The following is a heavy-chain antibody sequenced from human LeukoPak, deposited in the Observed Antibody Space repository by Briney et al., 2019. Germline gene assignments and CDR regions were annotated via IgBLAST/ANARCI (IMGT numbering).Heavy chain of an antibody. CDR3: ARETPHNDF. V-gene: IGHV3-53*01. Sequence: PGGSLRLSCTVSGFTVSSNSMSWVRQAPGKGLEWVSFIYSGGNTHYSDSVRGRFTISRDNSKNTLYGQMNTLRADDTAIYYCARETPHNDFWGQGTLVTVSS. CDR1: GFTVSSNS. J-gene: IGHJ4*02. CDR2: IYSGGNT.